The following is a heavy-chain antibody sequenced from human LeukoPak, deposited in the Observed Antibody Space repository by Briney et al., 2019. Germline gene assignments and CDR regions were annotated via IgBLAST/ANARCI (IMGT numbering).Heavy chain of an antibody. CDR2: IYYSGNT. V-gene: IGHV4-39*01. CDR3: ASHRRYTTGSEEFDY. Sequence: SETLSLTCTVSGGSISSSDYYGAWVRQPPGKGLEWIGSIYYSGNTYYHPSLRSRVTISVDTSKNPFSLRLSSVTAADTAVYYCASHRRYTTGSEEFDYWGQGALVAVSS. J-gene: IGHJ4*02. CDR1: GGSISSSDYY. D-gene: IGHD2/OR15-2a*01.